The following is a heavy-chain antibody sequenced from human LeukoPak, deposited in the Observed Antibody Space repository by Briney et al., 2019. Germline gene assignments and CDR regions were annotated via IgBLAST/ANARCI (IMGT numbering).Heavy chain of an antibody. CDR2: IYYSGST. D-gene: IGHD6-19*01. Sequence: SETLSLTCTVSGGSISSYYWSWIRQPPGKGLEWIGYIYYSGSTNYNPSLKSRVTISVDTSKNQFSLKLSSVTAADTAVYYCARAVDQWLAEFDYWSQGTLVTVSS. J-gene: IGHJ4*02. CDR3: ARAVDQWLAEFDY. V-gene: IGHV4-59*01. CDR1: GGSISSYY.